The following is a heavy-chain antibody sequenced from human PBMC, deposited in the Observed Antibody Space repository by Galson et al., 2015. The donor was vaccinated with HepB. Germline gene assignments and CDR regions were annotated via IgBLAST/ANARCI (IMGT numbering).Heavy chain of an antibody. CDR3: AKNGGWGERGDYYFDY. V-gene: IGHV3-30*18. J-gene: IGHJ4*02. CDR2: ISYDGSNK. CDR1: GFTFSSYG. D-gene: IGHD2-21*01. Sequence: SLRLSCAASGFTFSSYGMHWVRQAPGKGLEWVAVISYDGSNKYYADSVKGRFTISRDNSKNTLYLQMNSLRAEDTAVYYCAKNGGWGERGDYYFDYWGQGTLVTVSS.